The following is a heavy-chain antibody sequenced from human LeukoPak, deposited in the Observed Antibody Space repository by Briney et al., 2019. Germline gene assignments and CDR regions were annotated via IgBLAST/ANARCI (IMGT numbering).Heavy chain of an antibody. J-gene: IGHJ4*02. CDR3: ASTLGEYCSSTSCYTVDY. V-gene: IGHV1-69*13. CDR1: GGTFSSYA. D-gene: IGHD2-2*02. Sequence: ASVKVSCKASGGTFSSYAISWVRQAPGQGLEWMGGIIPIFGTANYAQKFQGRVAITADESTSTAYMELSSLRSEDTAVYYCASTLGEYCSSTSCYTVDYWGQGTLVTVSS. CDR2: IIPIFGTA.